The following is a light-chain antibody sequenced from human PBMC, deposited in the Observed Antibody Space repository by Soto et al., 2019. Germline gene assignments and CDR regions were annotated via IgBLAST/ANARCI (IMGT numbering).Light chain of an antibody. J-gene: IGKJ5*01. V-gene: IGKV3-20*01. Sequence: DIVLTQSPATLSLSPGERATLSCRASQSVSNNYLAWYQQKPGQAPRLLIYGASSRATGIPARFSGSGSGTDFTLSISRLEPEDFAVYYCQQYGTSEIIFGQGTRLEIK. CDR3: QQYGTSEII. CDR2: GAS. CDR1: QSVSNNY.